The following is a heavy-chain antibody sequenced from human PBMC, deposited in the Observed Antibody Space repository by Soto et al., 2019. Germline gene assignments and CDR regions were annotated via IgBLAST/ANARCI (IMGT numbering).Heavy chain of an antibody. CDR3: ARVENSLWYSSSWLY. Sequence: QVQLVQSGAEVKKPGASVKVSCKASGYTFTGYYMHWVRQAPGQGLEWMGWINPNSGGTNYAQKFQGRVTMTRDTSISTAYMEMSRLRSDDTAVYYCARVENSLWYSSSWLYWGQGTLVTVSS. D-gene: IGHD6-13*01. CDR1: GYTFTGYY. J-gene: IGHJ4*02. V-gene: IGHV1-2*02. CDR2: INPNSGGT.